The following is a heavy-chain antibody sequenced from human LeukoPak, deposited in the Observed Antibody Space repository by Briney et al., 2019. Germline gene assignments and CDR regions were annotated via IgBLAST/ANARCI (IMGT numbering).Heavy chain of an antibody. CDR2: IKNKTDGGTT. D-gene: IGHD3-10*01. CDR3: TTYASGGNWFDS. J-gene: IGHJ5*01. V-gene: IGHV3-15*01. Sequence: GSLRLSCAASGFTFSDAWMTWVRQAPGKGLEWVGRIKNKTDGGTTDYAAPVQGRFTISRDDSKNTLYLQMNSLKIEDTAMYFYTTYASGGNWFDSWGQGTLVTVSS. CDR1: GFTFSDAW.